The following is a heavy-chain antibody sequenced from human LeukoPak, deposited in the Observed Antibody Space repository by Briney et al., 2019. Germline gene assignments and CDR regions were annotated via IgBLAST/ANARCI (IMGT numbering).Heavy chain of an antibody. J-gene: IGHJ6*03. V-gene: IGHV1-2*02. CDR3: ASSIAAANYYYYMDV. CDR2: INPNSGGT. CDR1: GYTFTGYY. Sequence: ASVKVSCKASGYTFTGYYMHWVRQAPGQGLEWMGWINPNSGGTNYAQKFQGRVTMTRDTSISTAYMELSRLRSDDTAVYYCASSIAAANYYYYMDVWGKGTTVTVSS. D-gene: IGHD6-13*01.